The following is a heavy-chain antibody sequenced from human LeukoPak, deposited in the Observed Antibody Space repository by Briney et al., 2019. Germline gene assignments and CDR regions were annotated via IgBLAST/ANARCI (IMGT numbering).Heavy chain of an antibody. Sequence: GGSLRLSCAASGFTFSDYWMTWVRQAPGKGLEWVANIKQDSRATFYGASVKGRFTISRDNSKNSLYLQMNSLRVEDTAVYYCATSDATAGGPYWGQGTLVTVSS. CDR1: GFTFSDYW. CDR2: IKQDSRAT. D-gene: IGHD6-13*01. V-gene: IGHV3-7*01. CDR3: ATSDATAGGPY. J-gene: IGHJ4*02.